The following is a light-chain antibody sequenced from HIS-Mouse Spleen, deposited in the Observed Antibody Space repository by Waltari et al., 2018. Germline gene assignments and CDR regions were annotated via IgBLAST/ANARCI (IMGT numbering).Light chain of an antibody. V-gene: IGLV3-21*03. CDR2: ADS. CDR3: QVWDSSSDHVV. Sequence: SYVLTQPPSVSVAPGKTARITCGGNNIGSKSVHGYQHKPGQAPVLVVYADSDRGSGLTERVSGSKFGYTATLTVSRVEAGDEAGYYCQVWDSSSDHVVFGGGTKLTVL. CDR1: NIGSKS. J-gene: IGLJ2*01.